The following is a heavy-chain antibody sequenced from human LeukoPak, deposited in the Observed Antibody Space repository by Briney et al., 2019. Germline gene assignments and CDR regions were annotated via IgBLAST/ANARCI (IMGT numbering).Heavy chain of an antibody. D-gene: IGHD6-13*01. CDR1: GGSISSSSYY. V-gene: IGHV4-39*01. CDR2: IYYSGST. J-gene: IGHJ4*02. Sequence: SETLSLTCTVSGGSISSSSYYWGWIRQPPGKGLEWIGSIYYSGSTYYNPSLKSRVTISVDTSKNQFSLKLSSVTAADTAVYYCARLLPPTGSRSSPFDYWGQGTLVTVSS. CDR3: ARLLPPTGSRSSPFDY.